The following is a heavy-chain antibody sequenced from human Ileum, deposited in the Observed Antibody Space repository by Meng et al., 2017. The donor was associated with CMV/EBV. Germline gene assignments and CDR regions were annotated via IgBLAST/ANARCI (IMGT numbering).Heavy chain of an antibody. Sequence: QLVGSGGGLVQPGGSLRLYCAASGFTLSNYWMQWVRQAPGKGLVWVASISFDGSSTNYADSVKGRFTMSRDNAKNTMYLQMNSVRVDDTAMYYCARTNNADYWGQGTLVTVSS. CDR2: ISFDGSST. CDR3: ARTNNADY. D-gene: IGHD1-14*01. V-gene: IGHV3-74*01. J-gene: IGHJ4*02. CDR1: GFTLSNYW.